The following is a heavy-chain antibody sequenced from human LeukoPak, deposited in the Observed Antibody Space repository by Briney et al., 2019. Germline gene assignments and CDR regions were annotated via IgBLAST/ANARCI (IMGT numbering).Heavy chain of an antibody. V-gene: IGHV3-30*04. J-gene: IGHJ6*02. D-gene: IGHD1-14*01. Sequence: GGSLRLSCAASGFTFSSYAMHWVRQAPGKGLEWVAVISYDGSNKYYADSVEGRFTISRDNSKNTLYLQMDSLRAEDTAVYYCARVRTYYYYGMDVWGQGTTVTVSS. CDR1: GFTFSSYA. CDR2: ISYDGSNK. CDR3: ARVRTYYYYGMDV.